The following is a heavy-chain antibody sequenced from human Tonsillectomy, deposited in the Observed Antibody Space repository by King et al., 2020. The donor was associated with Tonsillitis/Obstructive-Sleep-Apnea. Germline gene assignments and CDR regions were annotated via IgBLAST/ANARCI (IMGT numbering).Heavy chain of an antibody. D-gene: IGHD3-3*01. CDR3: ARDGGDYDFWSGPSGGLYYYYMDV. CDR2: IIPIFGTA. Sequence: QLVQSGAEVKKPGSSVKVSCKASGGTFSSYAISWVRQAPGQGLEWMGGIIPIFGTANYAQKFQGRVTITADESTSTAYMEQSSLRSEDTAVYYCARDGGDYDFWSGPSGGLYYYYMDVWGKGTTVTVSS. V-gene: IGHV1-69*12. CDR1: GGTFSSYA. J-gene: IGHJ6*03.